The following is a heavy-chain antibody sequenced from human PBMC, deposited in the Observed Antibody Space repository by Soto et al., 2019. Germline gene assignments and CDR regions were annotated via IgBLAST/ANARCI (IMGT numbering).Heavy chain of an antibody. CDR2: ISGSGGST. Sequence: EVQLLESGGGLVQPGGSLRLSCAASGFTFSSYAMRWVRQAPGKGLEWVSAISGSGGSTYYADSVKGRFTISRDNSKNTLYLQMNCLRAEDTAVYYCARRGSGSYYDYWGQGTLVTVSS. D-gene: IGHD1-26*01. CDR1: GFTFSSYA. V-gene: IGHV3-23*01. J-gene: IGHJ4*02. CDR3: ARRGSGSYYDY.